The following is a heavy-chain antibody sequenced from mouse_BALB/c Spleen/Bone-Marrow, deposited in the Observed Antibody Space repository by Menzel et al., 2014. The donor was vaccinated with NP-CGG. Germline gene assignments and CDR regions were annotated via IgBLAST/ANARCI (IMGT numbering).Heavy chain of an antibody. CDR1: RFTFSNYA. J-gene: IGHJ2*01. V-gene: IGHV5-9-3*01. CDR3: ARQENWALDY. D-gene: IGHD4-1*01. Sequence: EVQVVESGGGLVKPGGSLKLSCAASRFTFSNYAMSWVRQTPEKRLGWVATISSGGSYTYYPDSVKGRFTISRDNAQNTLYLQMSSLRSEDTAMYFCARQENWALDYWGQGTTLTVSS. CDR2: ISSGGSYT.